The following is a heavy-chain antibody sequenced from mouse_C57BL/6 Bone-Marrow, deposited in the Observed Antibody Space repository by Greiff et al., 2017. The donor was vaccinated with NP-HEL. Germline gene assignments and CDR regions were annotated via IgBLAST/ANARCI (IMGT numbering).Heavy chain of an antibody. J-gene: IGHJ4*01. CDR1: GYTFTSYW. CDR3: ARGEAMDY. Sequence: VQLQQPGAELVMPGASVKLSCKASGYTFTSYWMHCVKQRPVQGLEWIGEFDPSDSYTNYNQKFKGNSTFTVDQSSSTAYLQLSSLTSEDSAVDYCARGEAMDYWGQGTSVTVSS. V-gene: IGHV1-69*01. CDR2: FDPSDSYT.